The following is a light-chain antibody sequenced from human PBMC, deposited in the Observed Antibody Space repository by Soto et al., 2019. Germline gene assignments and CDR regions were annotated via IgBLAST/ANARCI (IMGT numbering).Light chain of an antibody. V-gene: IGKV3-15*01. CDR2: GAS. J-gene: IGKJ1*01. CDR3: HQYNNWPRT. Sequence: EIVMTQSPATLSVSPGERATLSCRASQSVSSNLAWYQQKPGQAPRLLIYGASTRATGIPARFSGSWSGTEFTLTISSLQSEDFAVYYCHQYNNWPRTFGQGTKVEIK. CDR1: QSVSSN.